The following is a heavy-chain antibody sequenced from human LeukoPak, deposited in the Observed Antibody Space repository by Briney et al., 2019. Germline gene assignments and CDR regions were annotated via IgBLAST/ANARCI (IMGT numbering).Heavy chain of an antibody. J-gene: IGHJ4*02. CDR3: ARDLVPAVGPPSY. CDR1: GGSISSGSYY. D-gene: IGHD2-2*01. V-gene: IGHV4-61*02. Sequence: PSQTLSLTCTVSGGSISSGSYYWSWIRQPAGKGLEWIGRIYTSGSTNYNPSLKSRVTISVDTSKNQFSLKLSSVTAADTAVYYCARDLVPAVGPPSYWGQGTLVTVSS. CDR2: IYTSGST.